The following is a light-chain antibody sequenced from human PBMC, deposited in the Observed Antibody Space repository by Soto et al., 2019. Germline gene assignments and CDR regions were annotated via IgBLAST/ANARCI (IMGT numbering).Light chain of an antibody. CDR3: SSYTTSTTWV. Sequence: QSALTQPASVSGSPGQSIAISCTGTNSDVGGYNYVSWYQHHPGKAPKLMIYEVSNRPSGVSNRFSGSKSGNTASLTISGFQAEDEADYYCSSYTTSTTWVFGGGTKLTVL. CDR1: NSDVGGYNY. CDR2: EVS. J-gene: IGLJ3*02. V-gene: IGLV2-14*01.